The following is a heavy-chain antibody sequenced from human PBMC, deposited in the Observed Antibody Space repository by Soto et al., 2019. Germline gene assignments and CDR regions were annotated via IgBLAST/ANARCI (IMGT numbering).Heavy chain of an antibody. CDR3: ARHLAGRYSSSSLDYYYSYMDV. J-gene: IGHJ6*03. CDR1: GYSFTSYW. D-gene: IGHD6-6*01. V-gene: IGHV5-51*01. CDR2: IYPGDSDT. Sequence: PGESLKISCKGSGYSFTSYWIGWVRQMPGKGLEWKGIIYPGDSDTRYSPSFQGQVTISADKSISTAYLQWSSLKASDTAMYYCARHLAGRYSSSSLDYYYSYMDVWGKGTTVTVSS.